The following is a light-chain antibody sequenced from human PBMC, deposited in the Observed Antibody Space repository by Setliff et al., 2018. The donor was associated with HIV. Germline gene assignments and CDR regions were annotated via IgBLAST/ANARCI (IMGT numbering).Light chain of an antibody. CDR2: EVS. J-gene: IGLJ1*01. Sequence: QFVLTQPASVSGSPGQSITISCTGTSSDVGNYNLVSWYQQHPGKAPKLMIYEVSERPSGVSNRFSGSKSGNTASLTISGLQADDEADYYCCSYAGSTYVFGSGTKVTVL. CDR3: CSYAGSTYV. V-gene: IGLV2-23*02. CDR1: SSDVGNYNL.